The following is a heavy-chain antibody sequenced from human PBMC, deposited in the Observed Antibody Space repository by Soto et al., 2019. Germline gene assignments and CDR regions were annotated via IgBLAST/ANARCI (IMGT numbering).Heavy chain of an antibody. V-gene: IGHV3-21*01. D-gene: IGHD2-21*02. CDR1: GFTFSSYS. J-gene: IGHJ3*02. CDR2: ISSSSSYI. CDR3: ARDRGGDLTAFDI. Sequence: EVQLVESGGGLVKPGGSLRLSCAASGFTFSSYSMNWVRQAPGKGLEWVSLISSSSSYIYYADSVTGRFTISRANAKNSLYLQMTSLRAEDTAVYYCARDRGGDLTAFDIWGQGTMVTVSS.